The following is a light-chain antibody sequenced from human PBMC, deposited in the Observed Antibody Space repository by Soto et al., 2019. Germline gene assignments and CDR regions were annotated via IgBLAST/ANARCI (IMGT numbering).Light chain of an antibody. J-gene: IGKJ1*01. CDR3: QQYNSYPWT. CDR2: KAS. CDR1: QTISSW. V-gene: IGKV1-5*03. Sequence: DIQMTQSPSTLSGSVGDRVTITCRASQTISSWLAWYQQKPGKAPKLLIYKASTLKSGVPSRFSGSGSGTEFTLTISSLQPDDFATYYCQQYNSYPWTFGQG.